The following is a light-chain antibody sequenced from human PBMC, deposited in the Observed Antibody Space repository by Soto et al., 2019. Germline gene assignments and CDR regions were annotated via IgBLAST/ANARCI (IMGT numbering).Light chain of an antibody. Sequence: QSVLTQPPSASGTPGQRVTISCSGTTSNIGTNYVYWYQQLPGMAPKLVMYSTDRRPSGVPGRFSGYKSGTSAFLAITGLRSEDEANYYCSAWDDSLSGPVFGGGTKLTVL. CDR3: SAWDDSLSGPV. V-gene: IGLV1-47*02. J-gene: IGLJ2*01. CDR1: TSNIGTNY. CDR2: STD.